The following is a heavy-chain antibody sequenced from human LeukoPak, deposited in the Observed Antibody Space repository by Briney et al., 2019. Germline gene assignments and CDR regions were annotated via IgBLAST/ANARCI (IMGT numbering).Heavy chain of an antibody. CDR1: GFTFSSHP. J-gene: IGHJ4*02. D-gene: IGHD2-2*01. CDR3: AYYCATGSICYLRDY. V-gene: IGHV3-23*01. CDR2: ISGSGGRT. Sequence: GGSLRLSCAASGFTFSSHPMKWVRQAPGKGLEWVSAISGSGGRTYYADSVNGRFTISRDNSQNTLYLQMNSLRADDTAVYYCAYYCATGSICYLRDYWGQGTLVTVSS.